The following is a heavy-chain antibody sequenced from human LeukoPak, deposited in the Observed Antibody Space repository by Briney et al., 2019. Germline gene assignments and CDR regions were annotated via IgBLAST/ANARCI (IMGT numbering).Heavy chain of an antibody. CDR2: IYSGGST. CDR3: AKDPGLGYCSSTSCYKGGNAFDI. D-gene: IGHD2-2*02. Sequence: GGSLRLSCAASGFTVSSNYMSWVRQAPGKGLEWVSVIYSGGSTYYADSVKGRFTISRDNSKNTLYLQMNSLRAEDTAVYYCAKDPGLGYCSSTSCYKGGNAFDIWGQGTMVTVSS. V-gene: IGHV3-53*05. CDR1: GFTVSSNY. J-gene: IGHJ3*02.